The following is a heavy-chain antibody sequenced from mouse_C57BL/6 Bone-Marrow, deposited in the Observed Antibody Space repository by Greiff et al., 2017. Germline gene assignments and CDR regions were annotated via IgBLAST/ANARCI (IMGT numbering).Heavy chain of an antibody. D-gene: IGHD1-1*01. CDR3: TTFPLITTVVATDYFDY. CDR1: GFNIKDDY. J-gene: IGHJ2*01. Sequence: VQLQQSGAELVRPGASVKLSCTASGFNIKDDYMHWVKQRPEQGLEWIGWIDPENGDTEYASKFQGKATITADTSSNTAYLQLSSLTSEDTAVYYLTTFPLITTVVATDYFDYWGQGTTLTVSS. CDR2: IDPENGDT. V-gene: IGHV14-4*01.